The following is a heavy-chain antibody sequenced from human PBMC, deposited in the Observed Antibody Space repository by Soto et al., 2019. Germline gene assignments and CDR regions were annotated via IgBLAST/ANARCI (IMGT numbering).Heavy chain of an antibody. J-gene: IGHJ6*03. D-gene: IGHD6-6*01. V-gene: IGHV1-69*02. CDR3: ARSLAARFNYYYYYMDV. Sequence: QVPLVQSGAEVKKPGSSVKVSCKASGGTFSSYTISWVRQAPGQGLEWMGRIIPILGIANYAQKFQGRVTITADKSTSTAYMELSSLRSEDTAVYYCARSLAARFNYYYYYMDVWGKGTTVTVSS. CDR2: IIPILGIA. CDR1: GGTFSSYT.